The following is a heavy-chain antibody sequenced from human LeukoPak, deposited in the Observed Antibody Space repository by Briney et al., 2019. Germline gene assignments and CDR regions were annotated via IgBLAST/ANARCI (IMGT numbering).Heavy chain of an antibody. V-gene: IGHV3-48*01. J-gene: IGHJ4*02. D-gene: IGHD1-26*01. CDR2: IISSGSNI. CDR3: ARLASGSYQNYLDY. CDR1: GFTFSAYS. Sequence: PGGSPRLSCAASGFTFSAYSMNWVRQAPGEGLEWVSYIISSGSNIHYEDSVKGRFTISRDTGKNSLYLQMSSLRAEDTAVYYCARLASGSYQNYLDYWGQGLLVTVSS.